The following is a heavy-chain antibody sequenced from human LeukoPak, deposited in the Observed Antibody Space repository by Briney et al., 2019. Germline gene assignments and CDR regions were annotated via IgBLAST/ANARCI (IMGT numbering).Heavy chain of an antibody. CDR1: KFTFSSYA. J-gene: IGHJ5*02. V-gene: IGHV3-23*01. CDR3: AKFIFYSGSDGYGDR. D-gene: IGHD3-22*01. Sequence: GGSLRLSCVASKFTFSSYAMSWVRQAPGEGLEWVAAISGGSGSKYYADSVKGRFTISRDNSKNTLYLQMNSLSPEDTAVYYCAKFIFYSGSDGYGDRWGQGTLVTVSS. CDR2: ISGGSGSK.